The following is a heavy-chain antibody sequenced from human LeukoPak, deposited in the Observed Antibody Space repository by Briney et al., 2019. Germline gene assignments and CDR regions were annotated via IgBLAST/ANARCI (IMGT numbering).Heavy chain of an antibody. CDR1: GGSISSGGYS. V-gene: IGHV4-30-2*01. Sequence: PSETLSLTCAVSGGSISSGGYSWSWIRQPPGKGLEWIGYIYHSGSTYYNPSLKSRVTILVDRSKNQFSLKLSSVTAADTAVYYCARGRYSYGCFDYWGQGTLVTVSS. CDR3: ARGRYSYGCFDY. D-gene: IGHD5-18*01. J-gene: IGHJ4*02. CDR2: IYHSGST.